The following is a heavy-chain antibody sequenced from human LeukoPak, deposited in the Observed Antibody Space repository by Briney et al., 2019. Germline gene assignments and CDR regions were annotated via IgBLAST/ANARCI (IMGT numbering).Heavy chain of an antibody. V-gene: IGHV3-48*03. D-gene: IGHD5-18*01. J-gene: IGHJ4*02. CDR3: ARCGYERNFDY. Sequence: PGGSLRLSCAASGFTFSSYEMNWVRQAPGKGLEWVSYISSSGSTIYYADSVKGRFTISRDNAKNSLNLQMNSLRAEDTAVYYCARCGYERNFDYWGQGTLVTVSS. CDR2: ISSSGSTI. CDR1: GFTFSSYE.